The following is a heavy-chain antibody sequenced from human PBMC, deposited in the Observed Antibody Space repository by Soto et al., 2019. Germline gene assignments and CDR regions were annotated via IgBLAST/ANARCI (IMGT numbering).Heavy chain of an antibody. CDR3: AREKDIVVVPAAADAFDI. CDR2: INPNSGGT. V-gene: IGHV1-2*02. CDR1: GYTFTGYY. J-gene: IGHJ3*02. Sequence: QVQLVQSGAEVKKPGASVKVSCKASGYTFTGYYMHWVRQAPGQGLEWMGWINPNSGGTNYAQKFQGRVTMTRDMSISTAYMELSRLRSDVTAVYYCAREKDIVVVPAAADAFDIWGQGTMVTVSS. D-gene: IGHD2-2*01.